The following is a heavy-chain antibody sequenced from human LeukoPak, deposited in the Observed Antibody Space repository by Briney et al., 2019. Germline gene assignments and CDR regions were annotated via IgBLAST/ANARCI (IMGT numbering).Heavy chain of an antibody. D-gene: IGHD4-17*01. CDR2: IKQDGSEK. V-gene: IGHV3-7*01. CDR3: AREGDYGDYNWFDP. Sequence: GGSLRPSCAASGFTFSSYWMSWVRQAPGKGLEWVANIKQDGSEKYYVDSVKGRFTISRDNAKNSLYLQMNSLRAEDTAVYYCAREGDYGDYNWFDPWGQGTLVTVSS. J-gene: IGHJ5*02. CDR1: GFTFSSYW.